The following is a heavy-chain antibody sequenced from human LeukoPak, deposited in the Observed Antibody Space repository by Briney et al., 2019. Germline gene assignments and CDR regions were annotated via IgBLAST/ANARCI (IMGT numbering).Heavy chain of an antibody. Sequence: GGSLRLSCAASGFTFSSYGMHWVRQAPGKGLEWVAFIRYDGSNKYYADSVKGRFTISRDNSKNTLYLQMNSLRAEDTAVYYCAKDNRSQGQWLVPYYFDYWGEGTLVTVSS. CDR2: IRYDGSNK. V-gene: IGHV3-30*02. CDR3: AKDNRSQGQWLVPYYFDY. D-gene: IGHD6-19*01. J-gene: IGHJ4*02. CDR1: GFTFSSYG.